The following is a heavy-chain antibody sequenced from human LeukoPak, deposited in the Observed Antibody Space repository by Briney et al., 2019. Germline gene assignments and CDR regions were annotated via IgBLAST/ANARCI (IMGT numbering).Heavy chain of an antibody. CDR1: GFTFSGYN. CDR2: MSYDGSNK. V-gene: IGHV3-30-3*01. Sequence: GGSLRLSCVASGFTFSGYNMHWVRQAPGKGLEWVAVMSYDGSNKYYADSVKGRSTISRDNSKNTLYLQMSSLRAEDTGVYYCARENRGSRWLDPWGQGILVTVSS. J-gene: IGHJ5*02. CDR3: ARENRGSRWLDP. D-gene: IGHD2/OR15-2a*01.